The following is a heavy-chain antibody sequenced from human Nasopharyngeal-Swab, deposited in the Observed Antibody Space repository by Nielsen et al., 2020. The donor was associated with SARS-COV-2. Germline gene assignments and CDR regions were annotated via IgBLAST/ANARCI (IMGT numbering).Heavy chain of an antibody. V-gene: IGHV3-7*02. CDR3: VKHQGSSSDQ. J-gene: IGHJ4*02. CDR1: GFTISSYW. Sequence: AGSLTLSCAASGFTISSYWMSWVRQAPGKGLEWVANIKQDGSEKYYVDSVKGRFTISRDNAKNSLYLQMNSLRVEDTAVYYCVKHQGSSSDQWGQGTLVTVSS. CDR2: IKQDGSEK.